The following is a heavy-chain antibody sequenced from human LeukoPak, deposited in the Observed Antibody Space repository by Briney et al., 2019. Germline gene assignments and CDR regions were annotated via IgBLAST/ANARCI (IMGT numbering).Heavy chain of an antibody. J-gene: IGHJ4*02. V-gene: IGHV4-59*08. D-gene: IGHD3-9*01. CDR1: GGSISSYY. CDR2: IYYSGST. CDR3: ARTVPYYDILPGYYPYYFDY. Sequence: SETLSLTCPVSGGSISSYYWSWIRQPPGKGLEWIGYIYYSGSTNYNTSLKSRVTISVDTSKNPFSLKLSSVTAADTAVYYCARTVPYYDILPGYYPYYFDYWGQGTLVTVSS.